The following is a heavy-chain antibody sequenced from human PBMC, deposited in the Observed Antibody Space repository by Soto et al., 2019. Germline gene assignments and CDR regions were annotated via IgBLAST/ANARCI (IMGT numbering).Heavy chain of an antibody. CDR2: IDPSDSYT. D-gene: IGHD3-10*01. V-gene: IGHV5-10-1*01. CDR3: AGQEYYYGSGSYDQTYYYYYGMDV. CDR1: GYSFTSYW. Sequence: PWESLKISCKGSGYSFTSYWISWVRQMPGKGLEWMGRIDPSDSYTNYSPSFQGHVTISADKSISTAYLQWSSLKASDTAMYYCAGQEYYYGSGSYDQTYYYYYGMDVWGQRTTVTVSS. J-gene: IGHJ6*02.